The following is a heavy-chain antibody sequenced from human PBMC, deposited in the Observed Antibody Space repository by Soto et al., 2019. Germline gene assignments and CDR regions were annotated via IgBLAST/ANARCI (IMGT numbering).Heavy chain of an antibody. D-gene: IGHD2-2*01. V-gene: IGHV1-69*04. CDR1: GDTFSTYS. CDR3: ARESPPADY. J-gene: IGHJ4*02. CDR2: IIPMFDXT. Sequence: SVRVSCKTSGDTFSTYSFSWVRQAPGQGLEWMGRIIPMFDXTNXXXXXXXXXXXTADKSTSTVYMELRSLRSDDTAVYYCARESPPADYWGQGTLVTVSS.